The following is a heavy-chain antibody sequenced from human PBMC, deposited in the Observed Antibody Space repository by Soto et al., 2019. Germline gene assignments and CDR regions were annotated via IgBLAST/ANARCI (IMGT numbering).Heavy chain of an antibody. CDR1: GYSFTDYH. CDR3: ARGDSTDCSNGVCSFFYNHDMDV. J-gene: IGHJ6*02. D-gene: IGHD2-8*01. CDR2: INPKSGGT. V-gene: IGHV1-2*04. Sequence: ASVKVSCKAPGYSFTDYHIHWVRQAPGQGLEWLGRINPKSGGTSTAQKFQGWVTMTTDTSISTASMELTTLTSDDTAIYYCARGDSTDCSNGVCSFFYNHDMDVWGQGTTVTVSS.